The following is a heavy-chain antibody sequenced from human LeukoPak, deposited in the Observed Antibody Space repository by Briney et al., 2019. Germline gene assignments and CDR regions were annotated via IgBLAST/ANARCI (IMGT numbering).Heavy chain of an antibody. CDR2: ISYDGSNK. D-gene: IGHD5-24*01. Sequence: GGSLRLSCAAFGFTFSSYGMHWVRQAPGKGLEWVAVISYDGSNKYYADSVKGRFTISRDNSKNTLYLQMNSLRAEDTAVYYCAKDQEMATYFDYWGQGTLVTVSS. CDR1: GFTFSSYG. CDR3: AKDQEMATYFDY. V-gene: IGHV3-30*18. J-gene: IGHJ4*02.